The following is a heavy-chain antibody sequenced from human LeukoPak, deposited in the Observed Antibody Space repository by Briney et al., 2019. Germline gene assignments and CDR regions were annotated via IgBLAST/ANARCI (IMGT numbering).Heavy chain of an antibody. D-gene: IGHD6-19*01. J-gene: IGHJ4*02. CDR2: IYYSGTT. CDR1: GGSISSYY. Sequence: SETLSLTCTVSGGSISSYYWNWLRQSPGKGLEWIGYIYYSGTTNYNPSPKSRVTISVDTSKNQFSLNLSSVTAADTAVYYCARVRKSSGWKFDYWGQGTLVTVSS. CDR3: ARVRKSSGWKFDY. V-gene: IGHV4-59*01.